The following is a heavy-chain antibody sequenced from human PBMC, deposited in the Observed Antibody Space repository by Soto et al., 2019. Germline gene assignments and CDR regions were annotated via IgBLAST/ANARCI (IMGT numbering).Heavy chain of an antibody. Sequence: XSVKLSWAASGYTFTSYGISWVRQAPGQGLEWMGWISAYNGNTNYAQKLQGRVTMTTDPSTSTAYMELRSLRSDDTAVYYCPRMGRTTSLDYWGQGTLVTVSS. CDR2: ISAYNGNT. CDR1: GYTFTSYG. D-gene: IGHD1-1*01. J-gene: IGHJ4*02. CDR3: PRMGRTTSLDY. V-gene: IGHV1-18*04.